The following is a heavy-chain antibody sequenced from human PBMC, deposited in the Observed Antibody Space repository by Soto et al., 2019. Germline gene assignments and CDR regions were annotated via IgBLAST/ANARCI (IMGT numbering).Heavy chain of an antibody. Sequence: EVQVLESGGGLLQPGGSLRLSCVASGFTFNTHPMTWARQRPGMGLEWTSSISGDGETTYYAGSVKGCFTVSRDNPKNKLYLQINGVRVEDTGTYYCVKDWSGNKCSCMDVWGQGTMVTVSS. V-gene: IGHV3-23*01. CDR3: VKDWSGNKCSCMDV. CDR2: ISGDGETT. J-gene: IGHJ6*02. D-gene: IGHD3-3*01. CDR1: GFTFNTHP.